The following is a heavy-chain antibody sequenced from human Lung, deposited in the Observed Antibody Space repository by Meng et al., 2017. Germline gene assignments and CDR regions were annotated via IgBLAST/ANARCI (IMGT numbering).Heavy chain of an antibody. CDR3: AKARIQLWLFDY. CDR1: GFTFSSYA. CDR2: ILGSGDST. D-gene: IGHD5-18*01. J-gene: IGHJ4*02. V-gene: IGHV3-23*04. Sequence: EWRLGESGGGFVQPGGSLRLSCAASGFTFSSYARIWVRQAPGKGLEWVSGILGSGDSTFYADSVKGRFTISRDNSKNTLFLQMNSLRDEDTAVYYCAKARIQLWLFDYWGQGTLVTVSS.